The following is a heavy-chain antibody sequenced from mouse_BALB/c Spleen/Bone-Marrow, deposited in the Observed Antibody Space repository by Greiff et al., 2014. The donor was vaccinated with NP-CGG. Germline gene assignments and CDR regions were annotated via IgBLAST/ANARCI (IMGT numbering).Heavy chain of an antibody. J-gene: IGHJ4*01. CDR1: GFSLTSYG. V-gene: IGHV2-9*02. CDR3: ARERGDYGGYGMDY. Sequence: VMLVESGPGLVAPSQSLSITCTVSGFSLTSYGVHWVRQSPGKALEWLGIIWASGSTNCNSALMSRLSISKDNSKSQVFLKMNRLQTDDTAMYYCARERGDYGGYGMDYWGQGTSVTVSS. CDR2: IWASGST. D-gene: IGHD2-4*01.